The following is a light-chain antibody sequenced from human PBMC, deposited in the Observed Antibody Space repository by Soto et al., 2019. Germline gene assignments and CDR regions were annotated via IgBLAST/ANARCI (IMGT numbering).Light chain of an antibody. V-gene: IGLV2-23*01. J-gene: IGLJ2*01. Sequence: QSVLTQPASVSGSPGQSITISCTGTSSDVGSYDLVSWYQQHPGTAPKLMIYEGNKRPSGVSNRFSGSKSGNTASLTISGLQAEDEADYYCCSYAGSNTYVIFGGGTQLTVL. CDR3: CSYAGSNTYVI. CDR2: EGN. CDR1: SSDVGSYDL.